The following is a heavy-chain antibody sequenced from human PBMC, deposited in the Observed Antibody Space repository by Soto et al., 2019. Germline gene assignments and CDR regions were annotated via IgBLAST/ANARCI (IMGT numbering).Heavy chain of an antibody. CDR2: IQSGGTT. Sequence: AGGSLSPPIAAFEFTFSRIHLTWVRQVQGKGREWGSLIQSGGTTYYADSVKGRFTISRDTSQKQFSLHLDSVTPEDTAVYFCARGSWDDVSGHYYMDVWGKGTTVTVSS. CDR1: EFTFSRIH. CDR3: ARGSWDDVSGHYYMDV. V-gene: IGHV3-66*01. J-gene: IGHJ6*03. D-gene: IGHD5-12*01.